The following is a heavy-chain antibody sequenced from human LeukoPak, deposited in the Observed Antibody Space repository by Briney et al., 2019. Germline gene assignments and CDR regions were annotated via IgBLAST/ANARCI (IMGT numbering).Heavy chain of an antibody. J-gene: IGHJ4*02. D-gene: IGHD3-3*01. V-gene: IGHV4-59*01. CDR2: IYSSGST. CDR3: ARGVPEYYDFWSGYFYYFDY. CDR1: GGSLSNYY. Sequence: SETLSLTCSVSGGSLSNYYWTWIRQPPGKGLEWIGYIYSSGSTNYNPSLKSRVTISVDTSKNQFSLKLTSVTAADTAVYYCARGVPEYYDFWSGYFYYFDYWGQGTLVTVSS.